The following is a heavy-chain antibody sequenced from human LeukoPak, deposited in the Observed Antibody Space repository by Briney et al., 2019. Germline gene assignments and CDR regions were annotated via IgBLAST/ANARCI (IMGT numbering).Heavy chain of an antibody. Sequence: SVKVSCKASGGTFSSYAISWVRQAPAQGLEWMGRIIPIFGIANYAQKFQGRVTITAGKSTSTAYMELSSLRSEDTAVYYCSRDPLDTAMVLSYYYYGMDVWGQGTTVTVSS. V-gene: IGHV1-69*04. CDR3: SRDPLDTAMVLSYYYYGMDV. CDR1: GGTFSSYA. J-gene: IGHJ6*02. CDR2: IIPIFGIA. D-gene: IGHD5-18*01.